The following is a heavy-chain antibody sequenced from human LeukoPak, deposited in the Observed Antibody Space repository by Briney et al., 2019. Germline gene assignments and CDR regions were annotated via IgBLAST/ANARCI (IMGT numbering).Heavy chain of an antibody. CDR3: ARGRYSSRSGGYYFDI. Sequence: GGSLRLSCVVSGFTLSSDWMSWVRQAPGKGLEWVANIKKDGIEKYYVESVKGRFTISRDNAKNSLYLQMNSLRAEDTVVYYCARGRYSSRSGGYYFDIWGQGTLVTVSS. CDR1: GFTLSSDW. CDR2: IKKDGIEK. J-gene: IGHJ4*02. D-gene: IGHD2-2*01. V-gene: IGHV3-7*01.